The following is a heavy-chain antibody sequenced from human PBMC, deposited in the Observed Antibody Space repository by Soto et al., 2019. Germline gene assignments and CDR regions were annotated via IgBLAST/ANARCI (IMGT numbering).Heavy chain of an antibody. CDR1: GFTFSYYW. CDR2: IHSDGSST. V-gene: IGHV3-74*01. Sequence: EVQLVESGGGLVQPGESLRLSCAASGFTFSYYWMHWVRQAPGKGLVWVSRIHSDGSSTTYADSVKGRFSISRDNARNTVYLQMNSLRAEDTAVYDCARGDRGAFDLWGQGTVLTVSS. CDR3: ARGDRGAFDL. J-gene: IGHJ3*01. D-gene: IGHD1-26*01.